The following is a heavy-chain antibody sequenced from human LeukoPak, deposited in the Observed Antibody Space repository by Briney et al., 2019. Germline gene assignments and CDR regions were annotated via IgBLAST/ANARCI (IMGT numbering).Heavy chain of an antibody. CDR2: ISISSNYI. J-gene: IGHJ3*02. CDR1: GFTFSSYS. Sequence: TGGSLRLSCAASGFTFSSYSMNWVRQAPGKGLEWVSSISISSNYIYYADSLKGRFTISRDNAKNSLYLQVNSLRAEDTAVYYCARDESIAARFNAFDIWGQGTMVTVSS. D-gene: IGHD6-6*01. CDR3: ARDESIAARFNAFDI. V-gene: IGHV3-21*01.